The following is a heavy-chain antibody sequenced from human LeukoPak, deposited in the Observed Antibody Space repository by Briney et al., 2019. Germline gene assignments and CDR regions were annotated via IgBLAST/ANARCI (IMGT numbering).Heavy chain of an antibody. J-gene: IGHJ4*02. Sequence: SVKVSCKASGGTFSRSAVNWVRQAPGQGLGWMGGIIPMFRTANYAQKFRGRVTITADESTSTAYMELNSLRSEDTAVYYCARDASIHDSSSYYFLWWGQGTLVTVSS. CDR1: GGTFSRSA. CDR3: ARDASIHDSSSYYFLW. V-gene: IGHV1-69*13. D-gene: IGHD3-22*01. CDR2: IIPMFRTA.